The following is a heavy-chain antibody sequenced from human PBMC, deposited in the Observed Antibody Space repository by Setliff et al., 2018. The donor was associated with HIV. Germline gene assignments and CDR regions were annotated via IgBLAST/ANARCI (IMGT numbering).Heavy chain of an antibody. V-gene: IGHV4-39*07. Sequence: SETLSLTCTVSGGSISSSSYYWGWIRQPPGKGLEWIGNIYSGGTTYYNSSLRSRVTIAVDTSNNQFYLKRNAVTAAAPAVYYCAGGDQLVRRGVFNIWGPGTMVTVSS. CDR1: GGSISSSSYY. CDR3: AGGDQLVRRGVFNI. J-gene: IGHJ3*02. D-gene: IGHD3-16*01. CDR2: IYSGGTT.